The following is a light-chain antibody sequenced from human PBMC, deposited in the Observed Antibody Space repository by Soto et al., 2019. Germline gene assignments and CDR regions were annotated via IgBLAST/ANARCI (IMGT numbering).Light chain of an antibody. CDR1: QDISTW. Sequence: DIQMTQSPSTLSASVGDRVTITCRASQDISTWLAWYQQKPGRAPKLLIFKASIPEDGVPSRFSGSGSGTKFTLTISSLQPDDFATYYCQQFDTYSGTFGQGTKVEIK. CDR3: QQFDTYSGT. CDR2: KAS. V-gene: IGKV1-5*03. J-gene: IGKJ1*01.